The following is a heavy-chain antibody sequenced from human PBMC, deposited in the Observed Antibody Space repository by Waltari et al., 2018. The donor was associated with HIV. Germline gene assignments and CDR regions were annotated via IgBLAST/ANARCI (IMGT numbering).Heavy chain of an antibody. CDR2: ISSSRSYI. CDR1: GFTFSSYS. V-gene: IGHV3-21*01. D-gene: IGHD6-19*01. Sequence: EVQLVESGGGLVKPGGSLRLSCAVSGFTFSSYSMNWVRQAPGKGLEVVSTISSSRSYIYYADSVKGRFTISRDNAKNSLYLQMNSLRAEDTAVYYCARDHGFGYSSGFWGQGTLVTVSS. J-gene: IGHJ4*02. CDR3: ARDHGFGYSSGF.